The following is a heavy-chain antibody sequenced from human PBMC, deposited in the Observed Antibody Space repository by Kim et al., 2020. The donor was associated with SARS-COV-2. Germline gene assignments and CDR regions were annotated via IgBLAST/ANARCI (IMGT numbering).Heavy chain of an antibody. D-gene: IGHD4-17*01. CDR3: ARHYHYGDYVFAFDI. CDR1: GYSFTSYW. CDR2: IYPGDSDT. V-gene: IGHV5-51*01. J-gene: IGHJ3*02. Sequence: GESLKISCKGSGYSFTSYWIGWVRQMPGKGLEWMGIIYPGDSDTRYSPSFQGQVTISADKSISTAYLQWSSLKASDTAMYYCARHYHYGDYVFAFDIWGQGTMVTVSS.